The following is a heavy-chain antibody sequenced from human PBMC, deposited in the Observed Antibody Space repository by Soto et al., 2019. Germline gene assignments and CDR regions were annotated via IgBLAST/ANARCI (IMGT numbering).Heavy chain of an antibody. D-gene: IGHD2-21*02. CDR1: GGSFSGYY. V-gene: IGHV4-34*01. Sequence: SETLSLTCAVYGGSFSGYYWSWIRQPPGKGLEWIGEINHSGSTNYNPSLKSRVTISVDTSKNQFSLKLSSVTAADTAVYYCARVSAYCGGDCYSGYFDYWGQGTLVTVSS. CDR2: INHSGST. J-gene: IGHJ4*02. CDR3: ARVSAYCGGDCYSGYFDY.